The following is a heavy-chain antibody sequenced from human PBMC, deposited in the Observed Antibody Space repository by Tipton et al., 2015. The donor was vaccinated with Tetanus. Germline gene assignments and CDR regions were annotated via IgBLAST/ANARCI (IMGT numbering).Heavy chain of an antibody. CDR3: AREDVYYHDGSGFYAFDV. V-gene: IGHV4-4*07. CDR2: IYVTGAT. Sequence: TLSLTCSVSGGSISNYYWSWIRQPAGKGLEWIGRIYVTGATNHSPALQSRVTMSIDRAKNQVSLTLTSVTAADAAMYYCAREDVYYHDGSGFYAFDVWGRGTMVAVSS. J-gene: IGHJ3*01. CDR1: GGSISNYY. D-gene: IGHD3-22*01.